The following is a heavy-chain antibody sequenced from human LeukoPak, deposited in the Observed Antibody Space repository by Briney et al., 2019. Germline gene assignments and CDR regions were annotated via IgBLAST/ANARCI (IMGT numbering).Heavy chain of an antibody. V-gene: IGHV4-4*07. CDR2: ISTTGST. D-gene: IGHD6-6*01. CDR1: GGSISSYY. J-gene: IGHJ4*02. Sequence: SSETLSLTCTVSGGSISSYYWNWIRQPAGKGLEWIGRISTTGSTNYNPSLKSRLTMSVDTSKNQFSLRLSSVSAADTAVYYCAREYSSSSGRTFDYWGQGTLVTVSS. CDR3: AREYSSSSGRTFDY.